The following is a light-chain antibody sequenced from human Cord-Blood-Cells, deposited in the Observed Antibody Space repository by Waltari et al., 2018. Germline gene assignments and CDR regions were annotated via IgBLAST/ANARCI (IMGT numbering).Light chain of an antibody. J-gene: IGKJ2*01. CDR3: QQSYSTPYT. V-gene: IGKV1-39*01. CDR2: AAS. CDR1: QSISSY. Sequence: DNQMTHAPSSLSASVGDRVTITCRASQSISSYLNWDQQKPGKAPKLLIYAASSLQSGVPSRFSGSGSGTDFTLTISSLQPEDFATYYCQQSYSTPYTFGQGTKLEIK.